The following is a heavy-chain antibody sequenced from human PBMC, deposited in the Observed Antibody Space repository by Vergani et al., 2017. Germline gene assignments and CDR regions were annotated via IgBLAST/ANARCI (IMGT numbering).Heavy chain of an antibody. D-gene: IGHD1-14*01. J-gene: IGHJ5*02. CDR1: GFTFNQYV. Sequence: QVQLVESAGGVVQPGGSLRLSCAASGFTFNQYVMHWVRQAPGKGLEWVAVTWYDGNNKQYADSVKGRFTISRDNSKSTMYLQMNSLRDEDTGVYYCARDLRLLYNRFDPWGQGTLVTVSS. CDR2: TWYDGNNK. V-gene: IGHV3-33*01. CDR3: ARDLRLLYNRFDP.